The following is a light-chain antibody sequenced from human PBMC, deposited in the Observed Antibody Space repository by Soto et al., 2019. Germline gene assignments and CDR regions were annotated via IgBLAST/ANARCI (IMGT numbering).Light chain of an antibody. Sequence: DIQMTQSPSTVSASVGDRVTITCRASQTISSWLAWYQQKPGKAPKLLIYKASNLESGVPSRFSGSGSGTEFTLTISGLQPDDFATYYCQQYIFYMWTFGQGTKVDIK. J-gene: IGKJ1*01. CDR1: QTISSW. CDR2: KAS. CDR3: QQYIFYMWT. V-gene: IGKV1-5*03.